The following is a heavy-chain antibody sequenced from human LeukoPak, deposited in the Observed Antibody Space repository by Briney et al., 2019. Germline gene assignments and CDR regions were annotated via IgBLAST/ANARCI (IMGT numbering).Heavy chain of an antibody. CDR2: ISSSYI. J-gene: IGHJ4*02. CDR3: ARGKGEYYFDY. CDR1: GFTFSNAW. V-gene: IGHV3-21*01. Sequence: GGSLRLSCAASGFTFSNAWMNWVRQAPGKGLEWVSSISSSYIYYADSVKGRFTISRDNAKNSLYLQMNSLRAEDTAVYYCARGKGEYYFDYWGQGTLVTVSS. D-gene: IGHD3-16*01.